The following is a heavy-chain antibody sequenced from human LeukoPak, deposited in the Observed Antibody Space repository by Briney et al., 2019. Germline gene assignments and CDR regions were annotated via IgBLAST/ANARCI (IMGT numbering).Heavy chain of an antibody. Sequence: PSETLSLTCAVYGGSFSGYYWSWIRQPPGKGLEWIGEINHSGSTNYNPSLKSRVTISVDTSKNQFSLKLSSVTAADTAVYYCARGRPVIAARLYFQHWGQGTLVTVS. D-gene: IGHD6-6*01. CDR1: GGSFSGYY. CDR2: INHSGST. V-gene: IGHV4-34*01. J-gene: IGHJ1*01. CDR3: ARGRPVIAARLYFQH.